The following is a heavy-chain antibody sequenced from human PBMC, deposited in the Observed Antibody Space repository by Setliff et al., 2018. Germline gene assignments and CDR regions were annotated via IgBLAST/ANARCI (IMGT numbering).Heavy chain of an antibody. CDR3: AKGGGRYHSDS. CDR2: INHRGST. V-gene: IGHV4-34*01. CDR1: GGSISGASIRSYY. D-gene: IGHD1-1*01. Sequence: PSETLSLTCTVSGGSISGASIRSYYWTWIRQPPGKGLEWVGEINHRGSTNYSPSLKSRVTISIDKSNNQFSLKLASMTAADTAVYYCAKGGGRYHSDSWGQGTLVTVSS. J-gene: IGHJ4*02.